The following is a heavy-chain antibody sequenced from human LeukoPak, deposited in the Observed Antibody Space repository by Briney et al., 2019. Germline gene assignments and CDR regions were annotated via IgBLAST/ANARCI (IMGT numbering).Heavy chain of an antibody. J-gene: IGHJ5*02. D-gene: IGHD3-3*01. Sequence: GGSLRLSCAASGFTFNGYGMNWVRQAPGKGLEWVAFIRYDGSNKYYADSVKGRFTISRDNSKNTLYLQMNSLRAEDTAVYYCAKDRAYYDFWSGYLNWFDPWGQGTLVTVSS. CDR2: IRYDGSNK. CDR3: AKDRAYYDFWSGYLNWFDP. CDR1: GFTFNGYG. V-gene: IGHV3-30*02.